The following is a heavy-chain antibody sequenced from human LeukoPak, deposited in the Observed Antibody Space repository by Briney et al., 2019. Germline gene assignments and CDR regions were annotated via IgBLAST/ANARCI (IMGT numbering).Heavy chain of an antibody. CDR1: GFTFSSYA. J-gene: IGHJ3*02. CDR3: ASWADIVVVPAAIPEGEAFDI. Sequence: PGGSLRLSCAASGFTFSSYAMSWVRQAPGKGLEWVSAISGSGGSTYYADSVKGRFTISRDNSKNSLYLQMNSLRAEDTAVYYCASWADIVVVPAAIPEGEAFDIWGQGTMVTVSS. V-gene: IGHV3-23*01. CDR2: ISGSGGST. D-gene: IGHD2-2*02.